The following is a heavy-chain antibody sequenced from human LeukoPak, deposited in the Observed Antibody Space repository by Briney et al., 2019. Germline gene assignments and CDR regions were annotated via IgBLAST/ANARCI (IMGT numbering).Heavy chain of an antibody. CDR3: ARVGIGYCSSTSCPLDY. D-gene: IGHD2-2*01. V-gene: IGHV3-30*01. J-gene: IGHJ4*02. CDR1: GFTFSSYA. CDR2: ISYDGSNK. Sequence: GGSLRLSCAASGFTFSSYAMHWVRQAPGKGLEWVAVISYDGSNKYYADSVKGRFTIYRDNSKNTLYLQMNSLRAEDTAVYYCARVGIGYCSSTSCPLDYWGQGTLVTVSS.